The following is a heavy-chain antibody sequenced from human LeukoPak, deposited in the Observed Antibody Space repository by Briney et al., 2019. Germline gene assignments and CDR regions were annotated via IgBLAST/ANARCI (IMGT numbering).Heavy chain of an antibody. V-gene: IGHV3-11*01. CDR2: ISSSGSTI. D-gene: IGHD3-22*01. J-gene: IGHJ5*02. Sequence: PGGSLRLSCAASGFTFSDYYMSWIRQAPGKGLEWVSYISSSGSTIYYADSVKGRFTISRDNAKSSLYLQMNSLRAEDTAVYYCARDLDSSLYWFDPWGQGTLVTVSS. CDR1: GFTFSDYY. CDR3: ARDLDSSLYWFDP.